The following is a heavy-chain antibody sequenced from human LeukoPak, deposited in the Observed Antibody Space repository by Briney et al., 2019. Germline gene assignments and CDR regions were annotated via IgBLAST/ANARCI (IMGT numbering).Heavy chain of an antibody. V-gene: IGHV1-24*01. Sequence: ASVKVSCTVSGYTLTELSMHWVRQAPGKGLEWMGGFDPEDGETIYAQKFQGRVTMTEDTSTDTAYMELSSLRPEDTAVYYCANLGACDSSGYPYCDAFDIWGQGTMVTVSS. CDR2: FDPEDGET. CDR3: ANLGACDSSGYPYCDAFDI. J-gene: IGHJ3*02. D-gene: IGHD3-22*01. CDR1: GYTLTELS.